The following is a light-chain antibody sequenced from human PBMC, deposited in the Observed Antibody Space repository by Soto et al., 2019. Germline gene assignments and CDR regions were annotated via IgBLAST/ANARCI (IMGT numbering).Light chain of an antibody. J-gene: IGKJ2*01. V-gene: IGKV3-20*01. Sequence: EVALTQSPGTLSLSPGERATLSCSASESVSGTSLAWYQQKPGQAPRLLIYGTSTSPTGIADRSSGSGSGTGSTLDISTLQPEDFAVYVSPPVGASPLYTFGQGTTLQIK. CDR3: PPVGASPLYT. CDR1: ESVSGTS. CDR2: GTS.